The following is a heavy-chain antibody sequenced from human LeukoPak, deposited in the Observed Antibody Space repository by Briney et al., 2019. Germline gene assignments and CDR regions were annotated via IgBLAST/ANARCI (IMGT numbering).Heavy chain of an antibody. Sequence: PGGSLRLSCAASGFTFSSYSMNWVRQAPGKGLEWVSSISSSSSYIYYADSVKGRFTISRDNAKTSLYLQMNSLRAEDTAVYYCAKAVYFDWLLPIFDYWGQGTLVTVSS. J-gene: IGHJ4*02. CDR2: ISSSSSYI. D-gene: IGHD3-9*01. CDR3: AKAVYFDWLLPIFDY. CDR1: GFTFSSYS. V-gene: IGHV3-21*04.